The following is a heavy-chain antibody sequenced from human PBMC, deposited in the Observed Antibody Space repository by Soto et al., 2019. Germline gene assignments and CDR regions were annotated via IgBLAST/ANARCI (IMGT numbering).Heavy chain of an antibody. Sequence: QVQLQQWGAGLLKPSETLSLTCAVYGGSFSGYYWSWIRQPPGKGLEWIGEINHSGSTNYNPSLKSRVTRSVDTSKNQFSLKLSSVTAADTAVYYCASARFWGMDVWGQGTTVTVSS. V-gene: IGHV4-34*01. J-gene: IGHJ6*02. D-gene: IGHD3-3*01. CDR2: INHSGST. CDR1: GGSFSGYY. CDR3: ASARFWGMDV.